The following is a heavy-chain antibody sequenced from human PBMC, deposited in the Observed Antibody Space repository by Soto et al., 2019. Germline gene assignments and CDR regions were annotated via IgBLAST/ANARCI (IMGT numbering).Heavy chain of an antibody. CDR2: ILNDGSNR. D-gene: IGHD3-10*01. J-gene: IGHJ6*04. CDR3: XXXXXXSGNGLDV. CDR1: EFTFSNYG. V-gene: IGHV3-33*01. Sequence: QVQLVESGGGVVQPGRSRRLSCAASEFTFSNYGMHWVRQAPGKGLEWLAVILNDGSNRYHADSVTERCTISRDKSKXXLXXXXXXXXXXXTAVXYCXXXXXXSGNGLDVWGKGTTVTVSP.